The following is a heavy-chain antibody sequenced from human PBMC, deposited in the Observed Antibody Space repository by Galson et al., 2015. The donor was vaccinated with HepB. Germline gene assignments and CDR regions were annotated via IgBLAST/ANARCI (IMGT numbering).Heavy chain of an antibody. CDR2: ISWNSGSI. CDR1: GFTFDDYA. D-gene: IGHD3-3*01. CDR3: AKGSGYFSLGWFDP. V-gene: IGHV3-9*01. J-gene: IGHJ5*02. Sequence: SLRLSCAASGFTFDDYAMHWVRQAPGKGLEWVSGISWNSGSIGYADSVKGRFTISRDNAKNSLYLQMNSLRAEDTALYYCAKGSGYFSLGWFDPWGQGTLVTVSS.